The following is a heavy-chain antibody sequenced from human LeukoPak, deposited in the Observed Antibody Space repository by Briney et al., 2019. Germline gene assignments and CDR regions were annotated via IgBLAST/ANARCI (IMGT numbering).Heavy chain of an antibody. D-gene: IGHD3-3*01. CDR3: AATERTIFGDTLPDY. CDR2: FDPEDGVT. V-gene: IGHV1-24*01. Sequence: GASVKVSCKVSGYTLTELSMHWVRQAPGKGLEWMGGFDPEDGVTIYAQKFQGRVTMTEDTSTDTAYMELSSLRSEDTAVYYCAATERTIFGDTLPDYWGQGTLVTVSS. J-gene: IGHJ4*02. CDR1: GYTLTELS.